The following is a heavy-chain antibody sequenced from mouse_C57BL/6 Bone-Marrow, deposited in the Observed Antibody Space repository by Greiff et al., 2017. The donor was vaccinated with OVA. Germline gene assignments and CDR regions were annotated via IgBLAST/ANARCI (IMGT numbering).Heavy chain of an antibody. CDR3: ARRGYYGSRPGYFDV. D-gene: IGHD1-1*01. CDR2: ILPSIGRT. J-gene: IGHJ1*03. CDR1: DSEVFPIAY. Sequence: SGSELRSPGSSVKLSCKDFDSEVFPIAYMSWVRQKPGHGFEWIGGILPSIGRTIYGEKFEDKATLDADTLSNTAYLELNSLTSEDSAIYYCARRGYYGSRPGYFDVWGTGTTVTVSS. V-gene: IGHV15-2*01.